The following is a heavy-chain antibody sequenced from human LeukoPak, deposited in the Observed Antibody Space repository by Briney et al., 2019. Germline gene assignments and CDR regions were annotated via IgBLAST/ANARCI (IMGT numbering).Heavy chain of an antibody. CDR2: IIPIFGTA. CDR1: GGTFSSYA. J-gene: IGHJ6*03. Sequence: SVKVSCKASGGTFSSYAISWVRQAPGQGLEWMGGIIPIFGTANYAQKFQGRVTITADESTSTAYMELSSLRSEDTAVYYCAKYSDWYLGKGYYYYLDVWGKGTTVTVSS. CDR3: AKYSDWYLGKGYYYYLDV. V-gene: IGHV1-69*01. D-gene: IGHD6-19*01.